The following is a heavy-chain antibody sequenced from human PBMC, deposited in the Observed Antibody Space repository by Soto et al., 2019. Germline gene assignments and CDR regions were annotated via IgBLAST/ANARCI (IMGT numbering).Heavy chain of an antibody. J-gene: IGHJ4*02. D-gene: IGHD3-3*01. CDR1: GYTFTSYD. CDR2: MNPNSGNT. V-gene: IGHV1-8*01. Sequence: ASVKVSCKASGYTFTSYDINWVRQATGQGLEWMGWMNPNSGNTGYAQKFQGRVTMTRNTSISTAYMELSSLRSEDTAVYYCARRKFTPNKKIYDSRHFDYWGQGTLVTVSS. CDR3: ARRKFTPNKKIYDSRHFDY.